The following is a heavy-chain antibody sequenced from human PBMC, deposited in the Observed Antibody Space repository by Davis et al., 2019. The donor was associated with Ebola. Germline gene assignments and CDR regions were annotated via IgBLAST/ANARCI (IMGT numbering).Heavy chain of an antibody. CDR1: GYSFTTYW. V-gene: IGHV5-51*01. D-gene: IGHD3-22*01. CDR3: ARQESLYGSSDS. Sequence: PGESLKISCKGSGYSFTTYWIAWVRQMPGKGLEWVGIMYPGDSDTRYSPSFEGQVTLSADRSISTAYLQWSSLKASDTAMYYCARQESLYGSSDSWGQGTLVTVSS. CDR2: MYPGDSDT. J-gene: IGHJ4*02.